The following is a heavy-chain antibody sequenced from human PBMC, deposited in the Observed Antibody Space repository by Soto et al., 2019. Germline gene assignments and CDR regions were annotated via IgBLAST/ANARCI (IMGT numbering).Heavy chain of an antibody. Sequence: QVQLQESGPGLVKPSQTLSLTCTVSGGSISSGGYYWSWIRQHPGKCLEWIGYIYYSGSTYYNPSLKSRVTISVDTSKNQFSLKLSSVTAADTAVYYCARVGVVVPAYYGMDVWGQGTTVTVSS. CDR2: IYYSGST. V-gene: IGHV4-31*03. CDR3: ARVGVVVPAYYGMDV. J-gene: IGHJ6*02. D-gene: IGHD2-2*01. CDR1: GGSISSGGYY.